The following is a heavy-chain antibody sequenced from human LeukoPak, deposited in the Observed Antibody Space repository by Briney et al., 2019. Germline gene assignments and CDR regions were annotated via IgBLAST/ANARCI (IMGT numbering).Heavy chain of an antibody. CDR1: GGPISSYH. J-gene: IGHJ3*02. CDR3: ARAQLRYFDWLLYGPREAFDI. D-gene: IGHD3-9*01. CDR2: IYYSGSP. V-gene: IGHV4-59*01. Sequence: SETLSLTCTVPGGPISSYHWSWIRQPPGKGLEWIGYIYYSGSPNYNPSLKSRVTISVDTSKSQFSLKLSSVTAADTAVYYCARAQLRYFDWLLYGPREAFDIWGQGTMVTVSS.